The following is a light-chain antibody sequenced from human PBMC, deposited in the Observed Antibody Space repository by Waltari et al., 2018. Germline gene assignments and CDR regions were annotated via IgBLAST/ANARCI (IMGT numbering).Light chain of an antibody. J-gene: IGKJ4*01. Sequence: ELVLTQSPATLSLSPGERATLSCRASQSVSSYLAWSQQKPGQAPRLLIYDASNRATGIPARFSGSGSGTDFTLTISSLEPEDFAVYYCQQRSNWPRTFGGGTKVEIK. CDR3: QQRSNWPRT. V-gene: IGKV3-11*01. CDR1: QSVSSY. CDR2: DAS.